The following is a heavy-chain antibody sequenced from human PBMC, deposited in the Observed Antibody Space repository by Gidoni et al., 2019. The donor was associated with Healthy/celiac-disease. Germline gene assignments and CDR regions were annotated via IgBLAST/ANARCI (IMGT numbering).Heavy chain of an antibody. CDR3: ARRGYYYDSSWDY. D-gene: IGHD3-22*01. V-gene: IGHV5-51*03. Sequence: EVQLVQSGAVVKKPGESLKISCKGSGSSFTSYWIGWVRQMPGKGLEWMGIIYPGDSDTRYSPSFQGQVTISADRSISTAYLQWSSLKASDTAMYYCARRGYYYDSSWDYWGQGTLVTVSS. CDR2: IYPGDSDT. CDR1: GSSFTSYW. J-gene: IGHJ4*02.